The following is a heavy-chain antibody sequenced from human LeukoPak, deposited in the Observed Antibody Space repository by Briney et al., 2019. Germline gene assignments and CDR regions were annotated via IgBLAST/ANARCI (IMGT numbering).Heavy chain of an antibody. Sequence: SETLSLTCTVSGGSISSGGYYWSWIRQHPGKGLEWIGYIYYSGSTYYNPSLKSRVTISVDTSKNQFSLKLSSVTAADTAIYYCASMCSSSSYYFDYWGQGTLVTVSS. V-gene: IGHV4-31*03. J-gene: IGHJ4*02. CDR2: IYYSGST. D-gene: IGHD6-13*01. CDR1: GGSISSGGYY. CDR3: ASMCSSSSYYFDY.